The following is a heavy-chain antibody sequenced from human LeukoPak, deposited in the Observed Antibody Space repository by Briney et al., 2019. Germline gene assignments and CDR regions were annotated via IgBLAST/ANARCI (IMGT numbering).Heavy chain of an antibody. CDR3: ARRFLSSGVDY. V-gene: IGHV4-38-2*01. CDR2: IYHRGST. J-gene: IGHJ4*02. CDR1: GYSISSGYY. Sequence: PSETLSRTCAVSGYSISSGYYWGWIRQPPGKGLEWIGSIYHRGSTYYNPSLKSRVTISVDTSKNQFSLKLSSVTAADTAVYYCARRFLSSGVDYWGPGTLVTVSS. D-gene: IGHD6-19*01.